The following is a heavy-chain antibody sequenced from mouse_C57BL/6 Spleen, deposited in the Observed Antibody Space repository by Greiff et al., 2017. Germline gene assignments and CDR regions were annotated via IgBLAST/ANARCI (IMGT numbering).Heavy chain of an antibody. CDR2: ISSGGSYT. Sequence: EVNVVESGGDLVKPGGSLKLSCAASGFTFSSYGMSWVRQTPDKRLEWVATISSGGSYTYYPDSVKGRFTISRDNAKNTLYLQMSSLKSEDTAMYYCARSYDYDHAMDYWGQGTSVTVSS. J-gene: IGHJ4*01. CDR3: ARSYDYDHAMDY. D-gene: IGHD2-4*01. CDR1: GFTFSSYG. V-gene: IGHV5-6*01.